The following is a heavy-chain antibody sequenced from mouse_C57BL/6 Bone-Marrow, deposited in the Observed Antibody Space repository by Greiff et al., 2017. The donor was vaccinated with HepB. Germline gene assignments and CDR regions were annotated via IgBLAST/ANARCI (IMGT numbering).Heavy chain of an antibody. CDR3: ARESSSLYAMDY. V-gene: IGHV1-59*01. CDR1: GYTFTSYW. D-gene: IGHD1-1*01. CDR2: IDPSDSYT. J-gene: IGHJ4*01. Sequence: QVHVKQPGAELVRPGTSVKLSCKASGYTFTSYWMHWVKQRPGQGLEWIGVIDPSDSYTNYNQKFKGKATLTVDTSSSTAYMQLSSLTSEDSAVYYCARESSSLYAMDYWGQGTSVTVSS.